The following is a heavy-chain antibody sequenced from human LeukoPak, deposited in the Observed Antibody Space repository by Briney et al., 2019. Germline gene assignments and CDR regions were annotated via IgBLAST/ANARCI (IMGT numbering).Heavy chain of an antibody. D-gene: IGHD3-22*01. V-gene: IGHV3-21*01. J-gene: IGHJ3*02. Sequence: GGSLRLSCAASGFTFSAYAMNWVRQAPGKGLEWVSSISSSSTYIYYADSVKGRFVISRDNAKNSLYLQMNSLRAEDTAVYHCARDGLYDSSGYHNPDAFDIWGQGTMVTVSS. CDR3: ARDGLYDSSGYHNPDAFDI. CDR2: ISSSSTYI. CDR1: GFTFSAYA.